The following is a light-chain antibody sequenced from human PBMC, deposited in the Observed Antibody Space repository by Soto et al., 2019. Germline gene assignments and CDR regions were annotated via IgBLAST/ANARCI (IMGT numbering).Light chain of an antibody. J-gene: IGKJ1*01. Sequence: DIKMTQSPYSLYASVEDRVTIGFEASQDISNYLNWYQQKPGKAPKLLIYGASNLQAGVPSRFSGSGSGTDFTPTISRLEPEDFAVYYCQQYGASPSPFGQVTMVDIK. CDR2: GAS. V-gene: IGKV1-33*01. CDR1: QDISNY. CDR3: QQYGASPSP.